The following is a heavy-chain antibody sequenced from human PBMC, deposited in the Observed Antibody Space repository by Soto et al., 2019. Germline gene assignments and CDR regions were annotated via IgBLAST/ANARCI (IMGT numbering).Heavy chain of an antibody. CDR3: AKDGDYDFWSGYYYFDY. Sequence: EVQLLESGGGLVQPGGSLRLSCAASGFTFSSYAMSWVRQAPGKGLEWVSAISGSGGSTYYADSVKGRFTISRDNSKNTLYLQMNSLSAEDTAVYYCAKDGDYDFWSGYYYFDYWGQGTLVTVSS. J-gene: IGHJ4*02. V-gene: IGHV3-23*01. CDR1: GFTFSSYA. D-gene: IGHD3-3*01. CDR2: ISGSGGST.